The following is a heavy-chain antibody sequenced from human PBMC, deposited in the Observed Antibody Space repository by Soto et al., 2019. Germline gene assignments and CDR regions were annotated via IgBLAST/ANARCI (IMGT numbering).Heavy chain of an antibody. V-gene: IGHV4-39*07. CDR2: IYYSGST. CDR3: ANYPTTVTSDY. D-gene: IGHD4-17*01. Sequence: PSETLSLTCTVSGGSISSSSYYWGWIRQPPGKGLEWIGSIYYSGSTYYNPSLKSRVTISVDTSKNQFSLKLSSVTAADTAVYYCANYPTTVTSDYWGQGTLVTVSS. J-gene: IGHJ4*02. CDR1: GGSISSSSYY.